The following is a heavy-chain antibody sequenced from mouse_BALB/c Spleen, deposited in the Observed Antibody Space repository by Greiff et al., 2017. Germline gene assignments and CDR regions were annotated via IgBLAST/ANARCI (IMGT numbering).Heavy chain of an antibody. D-gene: IGHD1-2*01. Sequence: EVQLQESGPGLVKPSQSLSLTCSVTGYSFTSGYYWNWIRQFPGNKLEWMGYISYDGSNNYNPSLKNRISITRDTSKNQFFLKLNSVTTEDTATYYCASGFTTAYYFDYWGQGTTLTVSS. CDR2: ISYDGSN. J-gene: IGHJ2*01. CDR1: GYSFTSGYY. CDR3: ASGFTTAYYFDY. V-gene: IGHV3-6*02.